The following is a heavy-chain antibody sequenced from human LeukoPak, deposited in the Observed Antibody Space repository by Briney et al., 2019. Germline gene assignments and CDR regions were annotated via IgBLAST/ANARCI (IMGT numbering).Heavy chain of an antibody. V-gene: IGHV1-24*01. D-gene: IGHD3-10*01. CDR3: ATGLMYYYGSGSPYPFDY. CDR1: GYTLTELS. Sequence: ASVKVSCKVSGYTLTELSMHWVRQAPGKGLEWMGGFDAEDGETIYSQKFQGRVTMTEDTPTDTAYMELSSLRSEDTAVYYCATGLMYYYGSGSPYPFDYWGQGTLVTVSS. J-gene: IGHJ4*02. CDR2: FDAEDGET.